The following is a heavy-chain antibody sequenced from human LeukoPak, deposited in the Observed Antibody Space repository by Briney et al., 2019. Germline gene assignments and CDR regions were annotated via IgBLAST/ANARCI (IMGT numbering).Heavy chain of an antibody. CDR3: ARVGGNYEGLIDY. J-gene: IGHJ4*02. Sequence: ASVKVSCKASGYTFTSYAIGWVRQAPGQGLEWMGWISAYNGYTNYAQSFQGRVTMTTDTSTSTAYMELRSLRSDDTAMYYCARVGGNYEGLIDYWGQGTLVTVSS. CDR2: ISAYNGYT. CDR1: GYTFTSYA. D-gene: IGHD1-26*01. V-gene: IGHV1-18*01.